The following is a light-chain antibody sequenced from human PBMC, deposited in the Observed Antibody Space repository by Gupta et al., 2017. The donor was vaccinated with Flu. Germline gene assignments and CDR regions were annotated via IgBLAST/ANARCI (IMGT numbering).Light chain of an antibody. CDR3: RSYDSSLSGPVV. CDR2: GNS. CDR1: SSNIGAGYD. V-gene: IGLV1-40*01. J-gene: IGLJ2*01. Sequence: TISCTGSSSNIGAGYDVHWYQQLPGTAPKLLIYGNSNRPSGVPDRFSGSKSGTSASLAITGLQAEDEADYYCRSYDSSLSGPVVFGGGTKLTVL.